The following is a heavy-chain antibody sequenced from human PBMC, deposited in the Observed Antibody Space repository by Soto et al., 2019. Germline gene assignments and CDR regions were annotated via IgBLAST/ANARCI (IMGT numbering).Heavy chain of an antibody. J-gene: IGHJ4*02. CDR2: IYYSGST. CDR3: ARLRPYCSGGSCYPYYFDY. V-gene: IGHV4-39*01. CDR1: GGSISSSSYY. Sequence: QLQLQESGPGLVKPSETLSLTCTVSGGSISSSSYYWGWIRQPPGKGLEWIGSIYYSGSTYYNPSLKSRVTISVDTSKNQFSLKLSSVTAADTAVYYCARLRPYCSGGSCYPYYFDYWGQGTLVTVSS. D-gene: IGHD2-15*01.